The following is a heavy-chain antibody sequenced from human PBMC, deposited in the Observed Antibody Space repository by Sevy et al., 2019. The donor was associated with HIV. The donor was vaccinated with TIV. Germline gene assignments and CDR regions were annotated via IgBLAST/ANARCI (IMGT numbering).Heavy chain of an antibody. CDR1: GGSFASGTFY. CDR2: VYPSGSA. V-gene: IGHV4-61*02. D-gene: IGHD6-13*01. J-gene: IGHJ6*02. CDR3: AAGMIAADDNDYAYGLDV. Sequence: SETLSLTCTVSGGSFASGTFYWSWVRQPAGKGLEWIWRVYPSGSANYSPSLTSRVTMSVDTSRNQLTLRLSSVTAADTAVYFCAAGMIAADDNDYAYGLDVWGQGTTVTVSS.